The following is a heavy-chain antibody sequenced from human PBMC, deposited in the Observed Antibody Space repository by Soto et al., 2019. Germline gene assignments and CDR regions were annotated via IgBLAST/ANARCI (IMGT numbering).Heavy chain of an antibody. D-gene: IGHD2-2*03. CDR2: FYPGDSTS. CDR3: ARIIGYCRNNDCSWTFDI. Sequence: GESLKISCKTSGYSFISYWVAWVRQKPGKGLEWMGTFYPGDSTSTYSPSFQGQVTISVGKSISTAYLHLSSLKASDTAMYYCARIIGYCRNNDCSWTFDIWGQGPTVTV. CDR1: GYSFISYW. V-gene: IGHV5-51*01. J-gene: IGHJ3*02.